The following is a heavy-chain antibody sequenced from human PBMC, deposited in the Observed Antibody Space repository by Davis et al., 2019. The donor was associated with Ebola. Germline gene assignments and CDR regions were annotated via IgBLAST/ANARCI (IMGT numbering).Heavy chain of an antibody. CDR2: INAGNGNT. CDR1: GYSFTNYA. CDR3: AKDRGGYSPLDF. V-gene: IGHV1-3*01. Sequence: AASVKVSCKASGYSFTNYAMHWVRQAPGQRLEWMGWINAGNGNTKYSQKFQGRVTITRDTSASTAYMDLSSLTSGDTAVYFCAKDRGGYSPLDFWGQGSLITVSS. J-gene: IGHJ4*02. D-gene: IGHD2-15*01.